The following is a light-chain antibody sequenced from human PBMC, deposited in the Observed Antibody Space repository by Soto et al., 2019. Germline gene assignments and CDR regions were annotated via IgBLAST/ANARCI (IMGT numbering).Light chain of an antibody. Sequence: EIVLTQSPATLSLSPGERATPSCRASQSVSSYLAWYQQKPGQAPRLLIYDASNRATGIPARFSGSGSGTDFTLTISSLEPEDFAVYYCQQRSNWPFFGGGTKV. CDR2: DAS. J-gene: IGKJ4*01. CDR3: QQRSNWPF. CDR1: QSVSSY. V-gene: IGKV3-11*01.